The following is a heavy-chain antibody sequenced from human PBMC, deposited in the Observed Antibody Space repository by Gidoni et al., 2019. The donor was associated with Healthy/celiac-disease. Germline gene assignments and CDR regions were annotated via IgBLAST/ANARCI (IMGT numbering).Heavy chain of an antibody. Sequence: KPESSVKVSCKASGGTFSSYAISWVRQAPGQGLEWMGGIIPIFGTANYAQKFQGRVTITADESTSTAYMELSSLRSEDTAVYYCARGVMFGELFLGFDYWGQGTLVTVSS. CDR1: GGTFSSYA. D-gene: IGHD3-10*02. CDR2: IIPIFGTA. V-gene: IGHV1-69*01. CDR3: ARGVMFGELFLGFDY. J-gene: IGHJ4*02.